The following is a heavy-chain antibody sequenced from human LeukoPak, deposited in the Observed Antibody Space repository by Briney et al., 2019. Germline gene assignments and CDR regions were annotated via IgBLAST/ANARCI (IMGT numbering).Heavy chain of an antibody. Sequence: SRTLSLTCTVSGGSVSSGSYYWSWIWQPPGKGLEWIGYIYYSGSTNYNPSLKSRVTISVDTSKNQFSLKLSSVTAADTAVYYCARVSGIAVAGKIDYWGQGTLVTVSS. CDR1: GGSVSSGSYY. CDR3: ARVSGIAVAGKIDY. V-gene: IGHV4-61*01. CDR2: IYYSGST. J-gene: IGHJ4*02. D-gene: IGHD6-19*01.